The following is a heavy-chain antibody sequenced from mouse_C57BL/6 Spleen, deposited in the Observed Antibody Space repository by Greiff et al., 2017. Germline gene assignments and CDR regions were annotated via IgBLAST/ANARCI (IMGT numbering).Heavy chain of an antibody. V-gene: IGHV1-5*01. J-gene: IGHJ2*01. CDR3: TRGGYYGSSGGYFDY. CDR2: IYPGNSDT. D-gene: IGHD1-1*01. CDR1: GYTFTSYW. Sequence: EVQLQQSGTVLARPGASVKMSCKTSGYTFTSYWMHWVKQRPGQGLEWIWAIYPGNSDTSYNQKFKGKAKLTAVPSASTAYMELSSLTNEDSAVYYCTRGGYYGSSGGYFDYWGQGTTLTVSS.